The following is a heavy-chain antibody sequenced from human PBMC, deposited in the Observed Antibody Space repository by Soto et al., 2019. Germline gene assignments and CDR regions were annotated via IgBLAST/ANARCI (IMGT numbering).Heavy chain of an antibody. Sequence: PSETLSLTCAVYGGSFSGYYWSLIRQPPGKGLEWIGEINHSGSTNYNPSLKSRVTISVDTSKNQFSLKLSSVTAADTAVYYCARVKRDFYYYYYYMDVWGKGTTVTVSS. V-gene: IGHV4-34*01. J-gene: IGHJ6*03. CDR2: INHSGST. CDR1: GGSFSGYY. CDR3: ARVKRDFYYYYYYMDV.